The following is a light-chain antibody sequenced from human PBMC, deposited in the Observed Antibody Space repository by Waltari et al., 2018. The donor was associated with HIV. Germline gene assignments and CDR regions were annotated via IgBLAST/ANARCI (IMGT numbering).Light chain of an antibody. Sequence: QSVLTQPPSASGTPGQRVTISCSGSSSNIGNNTVNWYQRLPGTAPKLLIYSNNQRPSGVPDRFSGSNADTSASLAISGLQSEDEAHYYCAAWDDSLNGYVFGTGTKVTVL. CDR2: SNN. J-gene: IGLJ1*01. CDR1: SSNIGNNT. CDR3: AAWDDSLNGYV. V-gene: IGLV1-44*01.